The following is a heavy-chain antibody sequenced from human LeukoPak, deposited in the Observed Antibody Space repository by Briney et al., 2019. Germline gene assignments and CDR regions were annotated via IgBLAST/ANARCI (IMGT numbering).Heavy chain of an antibody. CDR3: ARNAGDY. Sequence: SETLSLTCTVSGGSISSSSYYWSWIRQPAGKGLEWIGHIYTGGSTYYNPSLKSRITMSVDTSKNQFSLKLNSVTAADTAFYYCARNAGDYWGQGTLVTVSS. CDR1: GGSISSSSYY. V-gene: IGHV4-61*09. J-gene: IGHJ4*02. CDR2: IYTGGST. D-gene: IGHD3-10*01.